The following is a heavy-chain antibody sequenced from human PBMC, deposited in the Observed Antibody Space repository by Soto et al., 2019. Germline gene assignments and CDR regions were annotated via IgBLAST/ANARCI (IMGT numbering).Heavy chain of an antibody. CDR1: GGSISNYY. D-gene: IGHD1-26*01. Sequence: PSETLSLTCTVSGGSISNYYWSSIRQPPGKGLEWIGCIFYSGSTNYSPSLRSRVTISVDTSKNQFSLELSSVTAADTAVYYCARDGKVSGSATHWFDPWGQGTLVTVSS. V-gene: IGHV4-59*01. J-gene: IGHJ5*02. CDR3: ARDGKVSGSATHWFDP. CDR2: IFYSGST.